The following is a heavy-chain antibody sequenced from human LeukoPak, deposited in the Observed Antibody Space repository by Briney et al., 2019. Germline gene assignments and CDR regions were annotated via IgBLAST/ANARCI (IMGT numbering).Heavy chain of an antibody. CDR1: GFTFSSYS. J-gene: IGHJ3*02. CDR3: ARVGAIRDGYNYGNGLGLAFDI. V-gene: IGHV3-21*04. D-gene: IGHD5-24*01. CDR2: ISSSSSYI. Sequence: GGSLRLSCAASGFTFSSYSMNWVRQAPGKGLEWVSSISSSSSYIYYADSVKGRFTISRDNAKNSLYLQMNSLRAEDTAVYYCARVGAIRDGYNYGNGLGLAFDIWGQGTMVTVSS.